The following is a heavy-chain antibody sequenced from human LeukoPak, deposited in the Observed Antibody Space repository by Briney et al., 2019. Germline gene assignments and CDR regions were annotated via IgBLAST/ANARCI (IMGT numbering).Heavy chain of an antibody. J-gene: IGHJ5*02. CDR3: ARENCDILTGSNWFDP. D-gene: IGHD3-9*01. CDR2: IKQDGSEK. V-gene: IGHV3-7*03. Sequence: SGGSLRLSCAASGFTFSSYWMSWVRQAPGKGLEWVANIKQDGSEKYYVDSVKGRFTISRDNAENSLYLQMNSLRAEDTAVYYCARENCDILTGSNWFDPWGQGTLVTVSS. CDR1: GFTFSSYW.